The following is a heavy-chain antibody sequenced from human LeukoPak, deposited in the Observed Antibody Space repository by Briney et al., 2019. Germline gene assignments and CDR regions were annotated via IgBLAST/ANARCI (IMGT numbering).Heavy chain of an antibody. CDR2: IYPGDSDT. CDR1: GYIFISYS. CDR3: ARRIAGSGVDD. Sequence: AESLDSSYKGAGYIFISYSSGWVHQMPGKGLEWMGIIYPGDSDTRYSPSFQGQVTISADKPISTAYLQWRSLKASDSAMYYCARRIAGSGVDDWRRGTLVTVSS. V-gene: IGHV5-51*07. J-gene: IGHJ4*02. D-gene: IGHD6-13*01.